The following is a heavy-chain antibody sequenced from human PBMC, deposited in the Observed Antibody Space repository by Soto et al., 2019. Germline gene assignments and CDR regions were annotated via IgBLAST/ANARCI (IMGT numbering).Heavy chain of an antibody. CDR2: ISGSGGST. J-gene: IGHJ6*02. CDR1: GFTFSSYA. Sequence: EVQLLESGGGLVQPGGSLRLSCAASGFTFSSYAMSWVRQAPGKGLEWVSAISGSGGSTYYADSVKGRFTISRDNSKNTRYLQMNSLRAEDTAVYYCARLMRARITMIVVEPAYGMDVWGQGTTVTVSS. D-gene: IGHD3-22*01. V-gene: IGHV3-23*01. CDR3: ARLMRARITMIVVEPAYGMDV.